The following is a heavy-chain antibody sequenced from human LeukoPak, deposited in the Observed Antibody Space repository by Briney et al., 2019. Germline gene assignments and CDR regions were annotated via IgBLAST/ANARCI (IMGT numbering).Heavy chain of an antibody. J-gene: IGHJ4*02. CDR3: ARGEVAAADY. Sequence: SETLSLTCTVSGGSISSGGYYWSWIRQHPGKGLEWIGYIYYSGSTYYNPSLKSRVTISVDTSKNQFSLKLSSVTAADTAVYYYARGEVAAADYWGQGTLVTVSS. V-gene: IGHV4-31*03. D-gene: IGHD6-13*01. CDR2: IYYSGST. CDR1: GGSISSGGYY.